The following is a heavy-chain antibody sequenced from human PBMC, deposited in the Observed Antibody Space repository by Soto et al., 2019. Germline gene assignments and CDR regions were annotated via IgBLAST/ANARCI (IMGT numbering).Heavy chain of an antibody. D-gene: IGHD3-10*01. Sequence: QVQLVESGGGVVQPGRSLRLSCAASGFAFSSYAMHWVRQAPGKGLEWVAVITYYGSNKYYADSMKGRFTISRDNSKDTLYLQMNSPRAEDTAVYYCARDLSGSGDWGQGTLVTVSS. CDR1: GFAFSSYA. J-gene: IGHJ4*02. V-gene: IGHV3-30-3*01. CDR2: ITYYGSNK. CDR3: ARDLSGSGD.